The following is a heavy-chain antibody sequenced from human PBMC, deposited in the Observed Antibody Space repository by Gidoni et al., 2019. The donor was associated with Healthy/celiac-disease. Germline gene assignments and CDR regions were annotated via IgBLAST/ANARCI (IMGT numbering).Heavy chain of an antibody. CDR3: AKRSSGWYGYLDY. CDR2: ISGSGGST. V-gene: IGHV3-23*01. CDR1: GFTFSSYA. D-gene: IGHD6-19*01. J-gene: IGHJ4*02. Sequence: EVQLLESGGGLVQPGVSPRLSCAASGFTFSSYAMSWVRQAPGKGLEWVSAISGSGGSTYYADSVKGRLTISRDNSKNTLYLQMNSLRAEDTAVYYCAKRSSGWYGYLDYWGQGTLVTVSS.